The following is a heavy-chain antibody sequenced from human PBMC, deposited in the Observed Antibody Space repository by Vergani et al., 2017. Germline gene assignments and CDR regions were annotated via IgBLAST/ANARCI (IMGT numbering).Heavy chain of an antibody. CDR3: AAPKYPRDTAMARIDY. Sequence: QVQLVESGGGVVKPGRYLRLSCAASGFTLSSYAMHWVRQAPGKGLEWVAVISYDGSNKYYADSVKGRFTISRDNSKNTLYLQMNSLRAEDTAGYYCAAPKYPRDTAMARIDYWGQGTLVTVSS. CDR1: GFTLSSYA. CDR2: ISYDGSNK. J-gene: IGHJ4*02. D-gene: IGHD5-18*01. V-gene: IGHV3-30-3*01.